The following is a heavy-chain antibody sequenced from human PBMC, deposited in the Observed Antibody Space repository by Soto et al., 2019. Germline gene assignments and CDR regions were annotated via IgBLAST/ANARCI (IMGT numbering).Heavy chain of an antibody. Sequence: SVKVSCKASGGTFSNHAISWVRQAPGQGLEWVGGIIPMFPTADYAQRFQGRVTITADDSTTTVYMELSGLRSEDTAVYYCAKLAYYHYAMDVWGQGTTVTVSS. V-gene: IGHV1-69*13. CDR1: GGTFSNHA. CDR2: IIPMFPTA. J-gene: IGHJ6*02. CDR3: AKLAYYHYAMDV.